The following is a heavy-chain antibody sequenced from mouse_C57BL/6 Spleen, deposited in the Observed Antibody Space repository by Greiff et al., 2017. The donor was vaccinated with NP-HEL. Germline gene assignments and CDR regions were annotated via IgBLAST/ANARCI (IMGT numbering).Heavy chain of an antibody. CDR3: ARQRYGTDAMDY. CDR2: ISGGGGHT. D-gene: IGHD2-10*02. CDR1: GFTFSGYT. V-gene: IGHV5-9*04. Sequence: EVQLVESGGGLVKPGGSLKLSCEASGFTFSGYTMSWVRQTQGKRLEWVADISGGGGHTSYPDSVKGRFTISRDNAKNPLYLQMSSLRSEDTAVYYCARQRYGTDAMDYWGQGTSVTVSS. J-gene: IGHJ4*01.